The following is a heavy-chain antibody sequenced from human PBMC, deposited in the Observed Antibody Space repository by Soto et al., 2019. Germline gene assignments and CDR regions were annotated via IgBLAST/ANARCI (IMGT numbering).Heavy chain of an antibody. CDR2: ISSSSSYI. V-gene: IGHV3-21*01. D-gene: IGHD3-10*01. CDR3: ARNVGSGILGDYYFDN. CDR1: GFTFSSYS. Sequence: GGSLRLSCAASGFTFSSYSMNWVRQAPGKGLEWVSSISSSSSYIYYADSVKGRFTISRDNAKNSLYLQMNSLRAEDTAVYYWARNVGSGILGDYYFDNWGQGTRVTVSS. J-gene: IGHJ4*02.